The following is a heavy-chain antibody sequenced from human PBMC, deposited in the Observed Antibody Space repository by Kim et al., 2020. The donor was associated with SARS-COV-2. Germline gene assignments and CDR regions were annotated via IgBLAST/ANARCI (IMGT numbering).Heavy chain of an antibody. CDR2: IRGVRGST. CDR1: GFTFDDYA. CDR3: AKEYIRKGPHDAFDI. V-gene: IGHV3-43*02. D-gene: IGHD5-12*01. Sequence: GGSLRLSCAASGFTFDDYAMHWVRLAPGKGLEWVSLIRGVRGSTYSADSVKGRFTISRDTSKNSLSLQMNSLRTEYTALYYCAKEYIRKGPHDAFDIWGQGTLVTVSS. J-gene: IGHJ3*02.